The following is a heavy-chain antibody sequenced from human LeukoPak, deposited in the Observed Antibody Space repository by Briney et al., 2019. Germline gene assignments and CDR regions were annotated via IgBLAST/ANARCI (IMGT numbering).Heavy chain of an antibody. D-gene: IGHD2-2*01. CDR1: GFTFSSYA. CDR2: ISGSGGST. V-gene: IGHV3-23*01. J-gene: IGHJ6*02. CDR3: AKVGSDIVVVPAAMYYYYGMDV. Sequence: PGGSLRLSCAASGFTFSSYAMSWVRQAPGKGLEWVSAISGSGGSTYYADSVKGRFTISRDNSKNTLYLQMTSRRAEDTAVYYCAKVGSDIVVVPAAMYYYYGMDVWGQGTTVTVSS.